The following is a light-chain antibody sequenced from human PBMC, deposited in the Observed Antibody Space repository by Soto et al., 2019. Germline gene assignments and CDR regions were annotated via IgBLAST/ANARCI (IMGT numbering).Light chain of an antibody. V-gene: IGKV1-39*01. CDR2: AAS. J-gene: IGKJ1*01. CDR3: QQSYSTPWT. CDR1: QSMSSY. Sequence: IQMTQSPSSLSASVGDRVTITCRASQSMSSYLNWYQQKPGKAPKLLIYAASSLHSGVPSRFSGSGSGTDFTLTISSLQPEDFAAYYCQQSYSTPWTFGQGTKVDIK.